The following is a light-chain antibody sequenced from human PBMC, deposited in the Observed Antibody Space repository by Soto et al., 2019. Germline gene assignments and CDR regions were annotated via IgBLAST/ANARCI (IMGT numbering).Light chain of an antibody. V-gene: IGLV2-14*01. CDR3: SSFTSSITYV. J-gene: IGLJ1*01. Sequence: QSVLTQPASMSGSPGQSITISCTGTSSDVGGYNSVSWYRQDPGKAPKLMIYDVTNRPSGVSNRFSGSKSGNTASLTISGLQAEDEADYYCSSFTSSITYVFGTGTKLTVL. CDR2: DVT. CDR1: SSDVGGYNS.